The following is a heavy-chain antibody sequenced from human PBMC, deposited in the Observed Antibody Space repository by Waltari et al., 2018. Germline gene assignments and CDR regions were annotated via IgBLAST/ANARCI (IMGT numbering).Heavy chain of an antibody. CDR2: IYYSGST. Sequence: QLQLQESGPGLVKPSETLSLTCTVSGGSISSSSYYWGWIRQPPGKGLEWIGSIYYSGSTYYNPSLKSRVTISVDTSKNQFSLKLSSVTAADTAVYYCARQVAGITRVYYYYMDVWGKGTTVTVSS. CDR1: GGSISSSSYY. J-gene: IGHJ6*03. V-gene: IGHV4-39*01. D-gene: IGHD6-19*01. CDR3: ARQVAGITRVYYYYMDV.